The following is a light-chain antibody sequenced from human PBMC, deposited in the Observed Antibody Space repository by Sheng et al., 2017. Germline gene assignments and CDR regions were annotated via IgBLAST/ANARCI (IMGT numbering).Light chain of an antibody. Sequence: QTVVTQEPSLTVSPGGTVTLTCASSTGAVTSEYYTNWFQQKPGQAPRPLIYSTTNKHSWTPARFSGSLLGGKAALTLSGVQSEDEADYYCLLYYGGARGVFGGWTKLTVL. CDR3: LLYYGGARGV. J-gene: IGLJ3*02. CDR2: STT. CDR1: TGAVTSEYY. V-gene: IGLV7-43*01.